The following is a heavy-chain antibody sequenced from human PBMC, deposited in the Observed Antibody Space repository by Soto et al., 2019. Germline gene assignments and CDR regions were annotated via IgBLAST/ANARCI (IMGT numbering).Heavy chain of an antibody. J-gene: IGHJ4*02. Sequence: QVQLVQSGAEVKKPGSSVKVSCKASGGTFSNYTISWVRQAPGQGLEWMGRIIPILGIANYAQKFQGRVTITADKSPSTVYMELSSLRSEDTAVYYCARVSGSWSSCWYLDYWGQGTLVTVSS. D-gene: IGHD6-19*01. CDR1: GGTFSNYT. CDR2: IIPILGIA. V-gene: IGHV1-69*02. CDR3: ARVSGSWSSCWYLDY.